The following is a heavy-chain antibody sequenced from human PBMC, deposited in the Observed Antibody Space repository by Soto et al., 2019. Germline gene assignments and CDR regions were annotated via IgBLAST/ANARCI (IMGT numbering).Heavy chain of an antibody. CDR3: ASEQVVTNYYYGMDV. J-gene: IGHJ6*02. Sequence: ASVKVSCKSSGYTFATYYLHWVRQAPGQGLEWMGVINPSGGRTSYSQKFQGRVTMTRDTSTSTVYMELSSLRSEDTAVYYCASEQVVTNYYYGMDVWGQGTTVTVSS. D-gene: IGHD2-21*02. CDR1: GYTFATYY. V-gene: IGHV1-46*01. CDR2: INPSGGRT.